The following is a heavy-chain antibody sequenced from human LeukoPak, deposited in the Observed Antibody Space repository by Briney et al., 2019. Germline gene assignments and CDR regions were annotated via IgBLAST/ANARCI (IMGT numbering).Heavy chain of an antibody. J-gene: IGHJ4*02. Sequence: GASVKVPCKASGYTFTSYYMHWVRQAPGQGLEWMGIINPSGGSTSYAQKFQGRVTMTRDTSTSTVYMELSSLRSEDTAVYYCARDCSGDTAGYYFDYWGQGTLVTVSS. CDR3: ARDCSGDTAGYYFDY. CDR1: GYTFTSYY. CDR2: INPSGGST. D-gene: IGHD3-10*02. V-gene: IGHV1-46*01.